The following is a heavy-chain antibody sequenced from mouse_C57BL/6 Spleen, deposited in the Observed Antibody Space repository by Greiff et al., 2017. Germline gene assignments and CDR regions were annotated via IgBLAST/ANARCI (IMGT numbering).Heavy chain of an antibody. J-gene: IGHJ3*01. CDR1: GYTFTSYG. D-gene: IGHD2-3*01. Sequence: QVQLQQSGAELARPGASVKLSCKASGYTFTSYGLSWVKQRPGQGLEWIGEIYPRSGNSYYNAKFKGKATLTADKSSSTAYMELRGLTSVDSAVYFCAREDGYQPYWGQGTLVTVSA. CDR3: AREDGYQPY. V-gene: IGHV1-81*01. CDR2: IYPRSGNS.